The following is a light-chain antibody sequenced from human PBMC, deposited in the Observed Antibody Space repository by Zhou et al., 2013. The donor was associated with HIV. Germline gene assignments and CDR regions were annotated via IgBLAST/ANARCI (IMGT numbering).Light chain of an antibody. J-gene: IGKJ2*01. CDR1: QSVYRSF. V-gene: IGKV3-20*01. CDR3: QQYGVSPYT. CDR2: GAS. Sequence: EIVLTQSPGTLSLSPGERATLSCRASQSVYRSFLAWYQQKPGQAPRLLIYGASNRATDIPDRFSGSGSGTDFTLTISRLQPEDFAVYYCQQYGVSPYTFGPGTKLEI.